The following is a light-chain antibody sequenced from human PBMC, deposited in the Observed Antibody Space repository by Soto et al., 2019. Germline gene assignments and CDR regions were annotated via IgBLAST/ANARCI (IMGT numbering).Light chain of an antibody. J-gene: IGKJ5*01. CDR3: QQYGSSIT. CDR1: QSISSGY. Sequence: EIVLTQSPGTLSLSPGERATLSCRASQSISSGYLAWYQQKPGQAPRLLIYGASSRATGIPDRFSGSGSGTDFTLTISRLEPEDFAVYYCQQYGSSITFGQGTRL. CDR2: GAS. V-gene: IGKV3-20*01.